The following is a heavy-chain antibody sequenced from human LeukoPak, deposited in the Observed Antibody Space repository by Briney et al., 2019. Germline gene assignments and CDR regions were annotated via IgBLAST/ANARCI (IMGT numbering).Heavy chain of an antibody. V-gene: IGHV4-59*01. CDR2: IYYSGST. Sequence: SETLSLTCTVSGGSISSYYWSWIRQPPGKGLEWIGYIYYSGSTNYNPSLKSRVTISVDTSKNQFSLKLSSVTAADTAVYYCAREAEGYYDSSGRPFDYWGQGTLVTVSS. D-gene: IGHD3-22*01. CDR1: GGSISSYY. CDR3: AREAEGYYDSSGRPFDY. J-gene: IGHJ4*02.